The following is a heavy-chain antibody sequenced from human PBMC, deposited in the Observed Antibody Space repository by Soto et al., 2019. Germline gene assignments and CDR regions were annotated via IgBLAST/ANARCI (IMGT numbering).Heavy chain of an antibody. CDR3: AHSKYSRSSFDY. CDR1: GFSLSTSDVG. CDR2: IYWDDDK. Sequence: QITLKESGPTLVKLTQTLTLTCTFSGFSLSTSDVGVGWIRQPPGKALEWLALIYWDDDKRYSPSLKSRLTITKDTSKNQVVLTVTNMDPVDTATYYCAHSKYSRSSFDYWGQGTLVTVSS. J-gene: IGHJ4*02. V-gene: IGHV2-5*02. D-gene: IGHD6-6*01.